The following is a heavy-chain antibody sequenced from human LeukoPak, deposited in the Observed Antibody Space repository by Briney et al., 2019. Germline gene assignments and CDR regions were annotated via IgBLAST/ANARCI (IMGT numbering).Heavy chain of an antibody. CDR3: AREGYSSSWYDY. CDR1: GFTFSTYW. J-gene: IGHJ4*02. D-gene: IGHD6-13*01. CDR2: IKQDGVEK. V-gene: IGHV3-7*01. Sequence: PGGSLRLSCAASGFTFSTYWMSWVRQAPGKGLEWVANIKQDGVEKYYVDSVKGRFTISRDNAKNSLYLQMNSLRAEDTAVYYCAREGYSSSWYDYWGQGTLLTVSS.